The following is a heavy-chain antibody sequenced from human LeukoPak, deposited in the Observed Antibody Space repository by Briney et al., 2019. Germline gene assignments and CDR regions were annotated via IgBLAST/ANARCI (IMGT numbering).Heavy chain of an antibody. CDR1: GFTFSSYA. D-gene: IGHD4/OR15-4a*01. CDR2: INSGKT. CDR3: ARGPLTSSNYYMDV. J-gene: IGHJ6*03. V-gene: IGHV3-23*01. Sequence: GGSLRLSCAASGFTFSSYAMSWVRQAPGKGLEWVSAINSGKTYYADSVKGRFTISRDNSKNTLYLQMSSLRAEDTAVYYCARGPLTSSNYYMDVWGRGTTVTVSS.